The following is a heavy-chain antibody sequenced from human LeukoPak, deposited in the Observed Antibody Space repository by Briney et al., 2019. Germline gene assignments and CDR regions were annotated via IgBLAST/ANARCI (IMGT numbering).Heavy chain of an antibody. D-gene: IGHD3-22*01. Sequence: GGSLRLSCAASGFAFDSFAMSWVRQAPGQGLAWVSAIGDSSSHTYYADSVKGRFTISRDNSKNTLYLQMNSLRAEDTAVYYCARGLYYYDSSGYFGYWGQGTLVTVSS. CDR1: GFAFDSFA. J-gene: IGHJ4*02. CDR3: ARGLYYYDSSGYFGY. CDR2: IGDSSSHT. V-gene: IGHV3-23*01.